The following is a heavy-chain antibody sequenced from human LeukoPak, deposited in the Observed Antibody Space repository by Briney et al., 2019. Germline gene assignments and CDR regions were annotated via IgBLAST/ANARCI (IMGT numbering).Heavy chain of an antibody. Sequence: SVKVSCKGSGGTFSSYAISWVRQAPGQGLEWMGGIIPIFGTANYAQKFQGRVTITTDESTSTAYMELSSLRSEDTAVYYCARTPPPEHYYDSSGGWFDPWGQGTLVTVSS. CDR2: IIPIFGTA. J-gene: IGHJ5*02. CDR1: GGTFSSYA. V-gene: IGHV1-69*05. D-gene: IGHD3-22*01. CDR3: ARTPPPEHYYDSSGGWFDP.